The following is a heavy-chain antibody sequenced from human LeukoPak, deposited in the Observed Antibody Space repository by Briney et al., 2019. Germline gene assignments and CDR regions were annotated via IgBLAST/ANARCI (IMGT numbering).Heavy chain of an antibody. CDR3: ARGTTAYYFDY. D-gene: IGHD1-14*01. Sequence: ASLKVSCKASGYTFSGYYMHWVRQAPGQRLEWMGWINPNSGGTNYAQKFQGRVTMTRDTSISTAYMELSRLRSDDTAVYYCARGTTAYYFDYWGQGTLVTVSS. CDR2: INPNSGGT. J-gene: IGHJ4*02. V-gene: IGHV1-2*02. CDR1: GYTFSGYY.